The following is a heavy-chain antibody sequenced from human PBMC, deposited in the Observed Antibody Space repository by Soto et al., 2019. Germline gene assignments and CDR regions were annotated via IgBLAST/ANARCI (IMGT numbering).Heavy chain of an antibody. CDR1: GFNFGGYA. Sequence: KLLESGGQLIQPGGSLRLSCAGTGFNFGGYAMSWVRQAPGKGLEWVSTLSGDGSRAYYADSVRGRFTVSRDNSKSTLYLRMNSLRAADTAIYYFANRGGYAISVDHSWGQGTLVTVSS. V-gene: IGHV3-23*01. CDR3: ANRGGYAISVDHS. CDR2: LSGDGSRA. D-gene: IGHD3-16*01. J-gene: IGHJ1*01.